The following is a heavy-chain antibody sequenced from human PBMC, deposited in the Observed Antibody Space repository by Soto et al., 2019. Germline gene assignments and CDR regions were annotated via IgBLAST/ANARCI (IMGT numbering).Heavy chain of an antibody. Sequence: PGGSLILSCASSGFTFSSYVMHLVRQAPGKGLEWVAVIWYDGSNKYYADSVKGRFTISRDNSKNTLYLQMNSLRAEDTAVYYYARPHGDTDAFDIWGQGTMVTVSS. CDR2: IWYDGSNK. CDR1: GFTFSSYV. D-gene: IGHD4-17*01. V-gene: IGHV3-33*01. J-gene: IGHJ3*02. CDR3: ARPHGDTDAFDI.